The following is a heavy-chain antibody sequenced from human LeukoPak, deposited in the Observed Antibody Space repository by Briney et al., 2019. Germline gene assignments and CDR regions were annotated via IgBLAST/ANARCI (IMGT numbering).Heavy chain of an antibody. V-gene: IGHV3-66*01. CDR1: GGSISSSSYY. Sequence: ETLSLTCTVSGGSISSSSYYWGWIRQPPGKGLEWVSVFYRDGGIYYGDSVKGRFTISRDTSKNMVYLQMNSLRAEDTAVYYCAMGSFGDPLALWGQGTLVTVSS. CDR2: FYRDGGI. J-gene: IGHJ4*02. CDR3: AMGSFGDPLAL. D-gene: IGHD3-10*01.